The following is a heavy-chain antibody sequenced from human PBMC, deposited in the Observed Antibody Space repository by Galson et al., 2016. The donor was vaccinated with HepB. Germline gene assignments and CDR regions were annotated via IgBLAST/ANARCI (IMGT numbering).Heavy chain of an antibody. CDR3: AREDLRGGFDH. V-gene: IGHV5-51*03. Sequence: QSGAEVKKPGESLKISCVTSGFTFTTYWIGWVRQTPGKGLEWLGNIYPDDSDTRYSPSFEGHVIMSADKATNTVYLQWSRLEASDTAMYHCAREDLRGGFDHWGQGTPVIVSS. D-gene: IGHD3-16*01. J-gene: IGHJ4*02. CDR2: IYPDDSDT. CDR1: GFTFTTYW.